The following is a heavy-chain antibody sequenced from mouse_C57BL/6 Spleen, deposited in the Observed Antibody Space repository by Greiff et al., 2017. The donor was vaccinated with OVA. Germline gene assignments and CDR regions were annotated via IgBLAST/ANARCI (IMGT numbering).Heavy chain of an antibody. CDR1: GYTFTSYW. V-gene: IGHV1-55*01. CDR3: ARSRGGLLPLFAY. J-gene: IGHJ3*01. Sequence: QVQLQQPGAELVKPGASVKMSCKASGYTFTSYWITWVKQRPGQGLEWIGDIYPGSGSTNYNEKFKSKATLTVDTSSSTAYMQLSSLTSEDSAVEYCARSRGGLLPLFAYWGQGTLVTVSA. CDR2: IYPGSGST. D-gene: IGHD2-3*01.